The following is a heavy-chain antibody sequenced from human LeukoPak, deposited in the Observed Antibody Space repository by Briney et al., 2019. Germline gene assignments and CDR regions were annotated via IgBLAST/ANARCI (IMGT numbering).Heavy chain of an antibody. V-gene: IGHV3-48*01. CDR2: ISSSSSTI. Sequence: PGGSLRLSCAVSGFTFSSYSMNWVRQAPGKGLEWVSYISSSSSTIYYADSVKGRFTISRDNAKNSLYLQMNSLRAEDTAVYYCARGEYSYGGPPYAEKEPFDYWGQGTLVTVSS. CDR1: GFTFSSYS. CDR3: ARGEYSYGGPPYAEKEPFDY. D-gene: IGHD5-18*01. J-gene: IGHJ4*02.